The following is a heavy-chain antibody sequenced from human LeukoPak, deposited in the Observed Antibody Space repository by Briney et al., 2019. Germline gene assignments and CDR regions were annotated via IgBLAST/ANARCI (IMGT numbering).Heavy chain of an antibody. D-gene: IGHD6-13*01. CDR1: GFTFSSYA. CDR2: ISGSGGST. CDR3: AKVSAAAAGTGGYYFDY. Sequence: GGSLRLSCAASGFTFSSYAMSWVRQAPGKELEWVSAISGSGGSTYYADSVKGRFTISRDNSKNTLYLQMNSLRAEDTAVYYCAKVSAAAAGTGGYYFDYWGQGTLVTVSS. J-gene: IGHJ4*02. V-gene: IGHV3-23*01.